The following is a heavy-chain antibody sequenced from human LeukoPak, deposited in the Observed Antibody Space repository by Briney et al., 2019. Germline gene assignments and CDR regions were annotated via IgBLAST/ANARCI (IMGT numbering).Heavy chain of an antibody. CDR3: ARALHDFWSGYQGNWFDP. Sequence: PSETLSLTCAVSGGSISSGGYSWSWIRQPPGKGLEWIGYIYYSGSTYYNPSLKSRVTISVDTSKNQFSLKLSSVTAADTAVYYCARALHDFWSGYQGNWFDPWGQGTLVTVSS. D-gene: IGHD3-3*01. V-gene: IGHV4-30-4*07. J-gene: IGHJ5*02. CDR2: IYYSGST. CDR1: GGSISSGGYS.